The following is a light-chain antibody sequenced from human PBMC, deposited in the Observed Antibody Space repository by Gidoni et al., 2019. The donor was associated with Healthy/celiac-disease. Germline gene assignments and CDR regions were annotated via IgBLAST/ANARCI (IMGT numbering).Light chain of an antibody. CDR2: AAS. J-gene: IGKJ4*01. CDR1: QSISSY. CDR3: QQSYSTLGT. V-gene: IGKV1-39*01. Sequence: DIQITSSSSSLSASVGDRVTITCRASQSISSYLYWYQQKPGKAPKLLIYAASSLQSGVPSRFSGSGSGTDFNLTISSLQPEDFATYYCQQSYSTLGTFGGGTKVEIK.